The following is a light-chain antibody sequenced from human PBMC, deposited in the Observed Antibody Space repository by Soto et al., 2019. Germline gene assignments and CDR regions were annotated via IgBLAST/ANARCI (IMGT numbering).Light chain of an antibody. CDR3: QQYGNSPLT. CDR1: QSISSW. CDR2: DAS. Sequence: DIQMTQSPSTLSASVGDRVTITCRASQSISSWLAWYQQKPGKAPKLLMYDASSLDSGVPSRFSGSGSGTEFTLTISRLEPTDFAIFYCQQYGNSPLTFGGGTEVEIK. J-gene: IGKJ4*01. V-gene: IGKV1-5*01.